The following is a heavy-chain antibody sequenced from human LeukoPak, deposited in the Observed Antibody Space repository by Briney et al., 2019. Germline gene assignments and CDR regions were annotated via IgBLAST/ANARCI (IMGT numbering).Heavy chain of an antibody. J-gene: IGHJ3*02. CDR2: ISCSGGST. V-gene: IGHV3-23*01. CDR1: GFTFSSDA. CDR3: AKLGDGECYFHFDI. Sequence: GVSLRLFGAASGFTFSSDAMSWVRRAPVMGLECVSAISCSGGSTYYADAVKGRFTISRDNSKSTLYLEMSSLRADDTAVYYCAKLGDGECYFHFDIWVQGKMITVSS. D-gene: IGHD2-21*01.